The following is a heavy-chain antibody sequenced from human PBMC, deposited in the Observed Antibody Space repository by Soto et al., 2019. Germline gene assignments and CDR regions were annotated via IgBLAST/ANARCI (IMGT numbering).Heavy chain of an antibody. CDR1: GFSLNTNGEA. J-gene: IGHJ4*02. Sequence: QITLKESGPTVVKPTQTLTLTCTFSGFSLNTNGEAVGWIRQPPGKALEWLTIIFWDDDTRYSPSLKNRLTITKDTSKNQVVLRMTNMDPVDTATYYCAHRTLWLGEFCFDYWGQGTLVTVSS. CDR3: AHRTLWLGEFCFDY. CDR2: IFWDDDT. V-gene: IGHV2-5*02. D-gene: IGHD3-10*01.